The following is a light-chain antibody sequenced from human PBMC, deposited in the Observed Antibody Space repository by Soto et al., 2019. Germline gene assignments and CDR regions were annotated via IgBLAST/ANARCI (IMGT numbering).Light chain of an antibody. CDR3: QQRSDWPPCP. V-gene: IGKV3-11*01. Sequence: EIVLTQSPATLPLSPGDRATLSCRASQSISRSLAWYQQKPGQSPRLLIYAASNRATVIPARFSGSGSGTHFTLTIPSLEPGDFAVYFCQQRSDWPPCPFGQGTKAEIK. CDR2: AAS. J-gene: IGKJ1*01. CDR1: QSISRS.